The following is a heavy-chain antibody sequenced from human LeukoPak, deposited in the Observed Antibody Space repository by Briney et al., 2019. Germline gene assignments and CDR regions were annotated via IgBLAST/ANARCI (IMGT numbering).Heavy chain of an antibody. V-gene: IGHV3-23*01. D-gene: IGHD1-1*01. CDR1: GFTFSTYA. CDR2: IRGGGDT. Sequence: GGSLRLSCAASGFTFSTYAMSWVRRAPARGLEWVSSIRGGGDTFYADSVKGRFTLSRDDSRNTVYLQLNNLRVEDTAVYYCAKANWVSNADAVRWGQGTLVTVSS. CDR3: AKANWVSNADAVR. J-gene: IGHJ4*02.